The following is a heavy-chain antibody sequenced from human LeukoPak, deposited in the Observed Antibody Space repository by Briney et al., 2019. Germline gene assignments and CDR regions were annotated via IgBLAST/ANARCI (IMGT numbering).Heavy chain of an antibody. Sequence: NPSETLSLTCTVSGGSISSYYWSWIRQPPGKGLEWIGYIYYSGSTNYNPSLKSRVTISVDTSKNQFSLKLSSVTAADTAVYYCARHDGIVVPGLGNYWGQGTLVTVSS. CDR2: IYYSGST. D-gene: IGHD2-15*01. CDR1: GGSISSYY. CDR3: ARHDGIVVPGLGNY. V-gene: IGHV4-59*01. J-gene: IGHJ4*02.